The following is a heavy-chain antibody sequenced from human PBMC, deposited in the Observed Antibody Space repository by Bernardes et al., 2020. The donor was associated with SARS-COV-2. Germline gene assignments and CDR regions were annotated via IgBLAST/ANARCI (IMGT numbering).Heavy chain of an antibody. J-gene: IGHJ4*02. CDR1: GFTFSSYW. CDR2: ISGDGRTT. Sequence: VWSLILSCAASGFTFSSYWMHWVRQAPGQGLVWVSRISGDGRTTTYADSVKGRFTISRDNARNTLYLQMNSLRDEDTAVYYCVRGPSDGHGRFEYWGQGTRAT. CDR3: VRGPSDGHGRFEY. V-gene: IGHV3-74*01.